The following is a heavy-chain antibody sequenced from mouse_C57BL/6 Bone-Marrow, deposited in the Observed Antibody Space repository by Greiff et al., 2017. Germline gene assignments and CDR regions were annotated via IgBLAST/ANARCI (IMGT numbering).Heavy chain of an antibody. V-gene: IGHV1-74*01. Sequence: QVQLQQPGAELVKPGASVKVSCKASGYTFTSYWMHWVKQRPGQGLEWIGRIHPSDSDTNYNQTFKGKATLPVDKSSSTAYMQLSSLTSEDSAVYYCAIFITTVVPYFDYWGQGTTLTVSS. J-gene: IGHJ2*01. CDR2: IHPSDSDT. D-gene: IGHD1-1*01. CDR3: AIFITTVVPYFDY. CDR1: GYTFTSYW.